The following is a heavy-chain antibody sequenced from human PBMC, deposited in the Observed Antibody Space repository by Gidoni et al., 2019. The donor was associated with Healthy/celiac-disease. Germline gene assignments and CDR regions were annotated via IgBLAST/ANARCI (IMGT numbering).Heavy chain of an antibody. Sequence: QVQLVQSGAEVKKPGSSVKVSCKASGGTFSSYAISWVRQAPGQGLEWMGGIIPIFGTANYAQKFQGRVTITADESTSTAYMELSSLRSEDTAVYYCARAGGYYDSSGYYPDAFDIWGQGTMVTVSS. V-gene: IGHV1-69*01. D-gene: IGHD3-22*01. CDR1: GGTFSSYA. CDR2: IIPIFGTA. CDR3: ARAGGYYDSSGYYPDAFDI. J-gene: IGHJ3*02.